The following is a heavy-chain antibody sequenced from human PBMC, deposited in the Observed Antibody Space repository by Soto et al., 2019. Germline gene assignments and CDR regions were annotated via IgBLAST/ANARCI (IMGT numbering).Heavy chain of an antibody. J-gene: IGHJ3*02. CDR1: GGSISSGGYY. Sequence: QVQLQESGPGLVKPSQTLSLTCTVSGGSISSGGYYWSWIRQHPGKGLEWIGYIYYSGSTYYNPSLKSRVTISVDTSKNQFSLKLSSVTAADTAVYYCARADIVVVVAHDAFDIWGQGTMVTVSS. V-gene: IGHV4-31*03. CDR3: ARADIVVVVAHDAFDI. D-gene: IGHD2-15*01. CDR2: IYYSGST.